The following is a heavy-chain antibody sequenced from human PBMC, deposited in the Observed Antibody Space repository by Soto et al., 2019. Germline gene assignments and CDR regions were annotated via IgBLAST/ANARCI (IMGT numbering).Heavy chain of an antibody. V-gene: IGHV3-11*01. CDR3: ASHHSSGWLYFDS. J-gene: IGHJ4*02. D-gene: IGHD6-19*01. CDR2: IGSSGRAI. Sequence: QLQLLESGGDLVKPGGSLRLSCAASGFTVSGNDLSWIRQAPGKGLEWVSSIGSSGRAIYYADSVKGRFTISRDNTKDSLYLHMSSLRAEDTAFYYCASHHSSGWLYFDSWGQGTLVTVSS. CDR1: GFTVSGND.